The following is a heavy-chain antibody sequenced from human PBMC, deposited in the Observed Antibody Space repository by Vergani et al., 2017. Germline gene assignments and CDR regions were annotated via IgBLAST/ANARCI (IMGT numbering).Heavy chain of an antibody. CDR3: ARDWDGYDSGAFDI. J-gene: IGHJ3*02. D-gene: IGHD5-12*01. CDR1: GFTFSSYW. CDR2: IKQDGSEK. Sequence: EVQLVESGGGLVQPGGSLRLSCAASGFTFSSYWMSWVRQAPEKGLEWVANIKQDGSEKYYVDSVKGRFTISRDNAKNSLYLQMNSLRAEDTAVYYCARDWDGYDSGAFDIWGQGTMVTVSS. V-gene: IGHV3-7*01.